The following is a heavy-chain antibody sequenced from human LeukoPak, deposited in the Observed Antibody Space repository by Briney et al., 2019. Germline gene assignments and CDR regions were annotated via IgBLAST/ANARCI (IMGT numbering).Heavy chain of an antibody. D-gene: IGHD5-24*01. Sequence: ASVKVSCKASGYTFTGYYMHWVRQAPEQGLEWMGWINPNSGGTNYAQKFQDRITMTRDTSISTAYMELSRLRSDDTAVYYCAREGILATIWDFDYWGQGTLVTAS. V-gene: IGHV1-2*02. CDR3: AREGILATIWDFDY. J-gene: IGHJ4*02. CDR2: INPNSGGT. CDR1: GYTFTGYY.